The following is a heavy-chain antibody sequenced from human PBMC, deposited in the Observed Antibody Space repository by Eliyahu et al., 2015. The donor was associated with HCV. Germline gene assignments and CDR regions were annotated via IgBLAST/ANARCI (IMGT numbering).Heavy chain of an antibody. D-gene: IGHD4-23*01. Sequence: QVTLKESGPALVKATQTLTLTCTFSGFSLTTSGMRVSWIRQPPGKALEWLARIDWDDDKFYSTSLKTRLTISKDTSKNQVILTMTNMDPVDTATYYCARIGDGGDYWGQGTLVIVSS. CDR1: GFSLTTSGMR. J-gene: IGHJ4*02. CDR3: ARIGDGGDY. CDR2: IDWDDDK. V-gene: IGHV2-70*04.